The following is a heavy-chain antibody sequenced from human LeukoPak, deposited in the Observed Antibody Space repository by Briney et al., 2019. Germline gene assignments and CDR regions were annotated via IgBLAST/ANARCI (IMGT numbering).Heavy chain of an antibody. J-gene: IGHJ6*02. CDR3: ARAGPQPVVVRNPGMDV. V-gene: IGHV1-69*04. CDR1: GGTFSSYA. D-gene: IGHD3-22*01. CDR2: IIPILGIA. Sequence: ASVKVSCKASGGTFSSYAISWVRQAPGQGLEWMGRIIPILGIANYAQKFQGRVTITADKSTSTAYMELSSLRSEDTAVYYCARAGPQPVVVRNPGMDVWGQGTTVTVSS.